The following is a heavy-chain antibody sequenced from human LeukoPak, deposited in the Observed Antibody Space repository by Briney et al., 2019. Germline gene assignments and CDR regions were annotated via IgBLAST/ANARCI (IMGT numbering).Heavy chain of an antibody. V-gene: IGHV3-74*01. Sequence: GGSPRLSCAASGFTFSSYWMHWVRQAPGKGLVWVSRINSDGSSASYADFVKGRFTISRDNAKNTLYLQMNSLRAEDTAVYYCARGERSGYYYAWGQGTLVTVSS. CDR1: GFTFSSYW. J-gene: IGHJ5*02. CDR2: INSDGSSA. CDR3: ARGERSGYYYA. D-gene: IGHD3-22*01.